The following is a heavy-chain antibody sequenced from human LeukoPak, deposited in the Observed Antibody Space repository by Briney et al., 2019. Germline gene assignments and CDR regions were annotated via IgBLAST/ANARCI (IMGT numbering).Heavy chain of an antibody. CDR1: GGSFSSYY. V-gene: IGHV4-59*01. CDR3: ARGLATVTTRYFDN. J-gene: IGHJ4*02. D-gene: IGHD4-17*01. Sequence: PSETLSLTCTVSGGSFSSYYWNWIRQPPGKGLEWIGYIHYSGNTNYNPSLKSRITISLDTSKNQSSLKVSSVTAADTAVYYCARGLATVTTRYFDNWGQGTLVTVSS. CDR2: IHYSGNT.